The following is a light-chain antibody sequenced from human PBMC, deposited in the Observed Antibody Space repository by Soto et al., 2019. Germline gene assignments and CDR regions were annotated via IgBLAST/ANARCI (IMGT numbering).Light chain of an antibody. CDR2: DAS. J-gene: IGKJ3*01. V-gene: IGKV1-33*01. Sequence: DIQMTQSPSSLSASVVDRVNITCQARHDITSYLNWYQHKPGKAPKLLIHDASILEAGEPSRFSGSGYGKDFTCTIRSLQPEDVETSYCQKCDYHPIFGHGKTVDLK. CDR1: HDITSY. CDR3: QKCDYHPI.